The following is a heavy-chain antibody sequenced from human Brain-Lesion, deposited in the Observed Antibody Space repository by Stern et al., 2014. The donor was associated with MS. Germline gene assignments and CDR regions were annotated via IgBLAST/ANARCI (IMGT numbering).Heavy chain of an antibody. Sequence: EVQLVESGGDLVQPGRSLRLSCAAFGFTFDDYAMHWVRQASGKGLEWVAGISGNSGTIGYADSVKGRFTTSRDNAYSSLYLQMNSLRPEDTALYYCARDITGSSAYFAYWGQGTLVTVSS. J-gene: IGHJ4*02. CDR2: ISGNSGTI. CDR1: GFTFDDYA. D-gene: IGHD1-14*01. V-gene: IGHV3-9*01. CDR3: ARDITGSSAYFAY.